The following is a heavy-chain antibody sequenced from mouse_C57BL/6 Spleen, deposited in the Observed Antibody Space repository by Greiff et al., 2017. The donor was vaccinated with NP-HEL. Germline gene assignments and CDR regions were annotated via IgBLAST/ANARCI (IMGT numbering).Heavy chain of an antibody. CDR3: ARGITRYAMDY. J-gene: IGHJ4*01. V-gene: IGHV1-80*01. CDR1: GYAFSSYW. CDR2: IYPGDGDT. Sequence: QVQLQQPGAELVKPGASVKISCKASGYAFSSYWMNWVKQRPGKGLEWIGQIYPGDGDTNYNGKFKGKATLTADKSSSTAYMQLSSLTSEDSAVYFCARGITRYAMDYWGQGTSVTVSS.